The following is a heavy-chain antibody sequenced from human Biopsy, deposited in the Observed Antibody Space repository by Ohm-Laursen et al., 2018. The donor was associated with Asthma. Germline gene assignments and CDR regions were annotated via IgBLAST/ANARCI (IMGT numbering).Heavy chain of an antibody. CDR2: ISWNSATI. CDR1: GFKFDEYT. Sequence: SLRLSCTASGFKFDEYTIHWVRQAPGKGLEWVSGISWNSATIGYADSVEGRFTISRDNAKNSVFLHMDSLRPEDTAFYYCAKVRSDWVITESFDYWGQGVLVTVSS. V-gene: IGHV3-9*01. CDR3: AKVRSDWVITESFDY. J-gene: IGHJ4*02. D-gene: IGHD3-22*01.